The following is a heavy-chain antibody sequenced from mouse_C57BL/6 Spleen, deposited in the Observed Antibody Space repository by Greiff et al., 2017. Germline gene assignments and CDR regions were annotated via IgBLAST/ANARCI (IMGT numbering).Heavy chain of an antibody. D-gene: IGHD2-3*01. J-gene: IGHJ1*03. CDR2: ISSGSSTI. Sequence: DVKLVESGGGLVKPGGSLKLSCAASGFTFSDYGMHWVRQAPEKGLEWVAYISSGSSTIYYADTVKGRFTISRDNAKNTLFLQMTSLRSEDTAMYYCAREGLLRYFDVWGTGTTVTVSS. V-gene: IGHV5-17*01. CDR3: AREGLLRYFDV. CDR1: GFTFSDYG.